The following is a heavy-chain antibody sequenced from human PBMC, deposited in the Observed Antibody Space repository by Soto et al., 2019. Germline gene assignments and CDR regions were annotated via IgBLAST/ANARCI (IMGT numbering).Heavy chain of an antibody. D-gene: IGHD6-13*01. CDR2: ISSSGSTI. CDR1: GFTFSDYY. J-gene: IGHJ5*02. V-gene: IGHV3-11*01. Sequence: QVQLVESGGGLVKPGGSLRLSCAASGFTFSDYYMSWIRQAPGKGLEWVSYISSSGSTIYYADSVKGRFTISRDNAKNSLYLQMNSLSAEDTAVYYCARDPQDYSSSWPNWFDPWGQGTLVTVSS. CDR3: ARDPQDYSSSWPNWFDP.